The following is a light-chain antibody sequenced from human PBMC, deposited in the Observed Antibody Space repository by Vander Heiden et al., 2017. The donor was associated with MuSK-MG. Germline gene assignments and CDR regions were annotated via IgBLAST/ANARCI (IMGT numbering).Light chain of an antibody. J-gene: IGKJ4*01. CDR3: QQDNEWPLT. CDR2: RAT. Sequence: EIVMTQSPATLSVSPGERVTLSCRASQSVTNNLAWYQQKPGQAPRLLFFRATTRATGLPARFSGYGSGTEFTLTITSLQSEDFAMYYCQQDNEWPLTFGGGTKVXIK. V-gene: IGKV3-15*01. CDR1: QSVTNN.